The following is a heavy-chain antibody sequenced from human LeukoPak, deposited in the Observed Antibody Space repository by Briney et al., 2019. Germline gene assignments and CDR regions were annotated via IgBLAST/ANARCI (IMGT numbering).Heavy chain of an antibody. CDR1: GFTFSSYW. CDR2: IKQDGSEK. Sequence: PGGSLRLSCAASGFTFSSYWMSWVRQAPGEGLEWVANIKQDGSEKYYVDSVKGRFTISRDNAKNSLYLQMNSLRAEDTAVYYCARISRGLRGWFDPWGQGTLVTVSS. CDR3: ARISRGLRGWFDP. V-gene: IGHV3-7*01. D-gene: IGHD3-3*01. J-gene: IGHJ5*02.